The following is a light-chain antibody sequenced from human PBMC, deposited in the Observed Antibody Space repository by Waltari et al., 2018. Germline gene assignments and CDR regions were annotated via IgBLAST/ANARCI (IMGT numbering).Light chain of an antibody. V-gene: IGKV3-15*01. J-gene: IGKJ1*01. CDR3: QQYNNWPPWT. CDR2: GAS. Sequence: PGERATLSCRASQTVSSNLAWYQQKPGQAPRLLIYGASTRAAGIPARFSGSGSGTQFTLTINSLQSEDFAVYYCQQYNNWPPWTFGQGTKVEIK. CDR1: QTVSSN.